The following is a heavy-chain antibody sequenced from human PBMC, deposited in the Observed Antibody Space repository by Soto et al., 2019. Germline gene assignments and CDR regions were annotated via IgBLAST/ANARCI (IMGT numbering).Heavy chain of an antibody. J-gene: IGHJ4*02. CDR3: ARMKYPGRNHTFDY. Sequence: SETLSLTCTVSGGSISPYYWSWIRQSPGKGLEMIGYVYYSGSTIYNPSLKSRVTISVDTSNNQFSLKLSSVTAADTAVYYCARMKYPGRNHTFDYWGRGILLTVSS. CDR2: VYYSGST. CDR1: GGSISPYY. D-gene: IGHD1-26*01. V-gene: IGHV4-59*01.